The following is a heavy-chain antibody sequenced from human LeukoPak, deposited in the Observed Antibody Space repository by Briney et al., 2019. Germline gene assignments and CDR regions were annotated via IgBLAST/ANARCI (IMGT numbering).Heavy chain of an antibody. D-gene: IGHD3-10*01. Sequence: GGSLRLSCAASGFTFSNAWMSWVRQAPGKGLEWVGRIKSKTDGGTIDYAAPVKGRFTISRDNSKNTLYLQMNSLKTEDTAVYYCTAATGSGSYLDAFDIWGQGTMVTVSS. J-gene: IGHJ3*02. CDR1: GFTFSNAW. CDR2: IKSKTDGGTI. V-gene: IGHV3-15*01. CDR3: TAATGSGSYLDAFDI.